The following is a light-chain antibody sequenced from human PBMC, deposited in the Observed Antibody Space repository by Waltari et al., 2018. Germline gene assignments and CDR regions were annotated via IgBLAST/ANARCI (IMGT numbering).Light chain of an antibody. CDR2: DVN. CDR3: SSYTSTTTPFV. V-gene: IGLV2-14*03. J-gene: IGLJ1*01. CDR1: SSDIGRYNY. Sequence: QSALTQPASVSGSPGQSITISCTGTSSDIGRYNYVSWYQQHPGQALKLIIYDVNIRPSGISDRFSGSKSANTASLTISGLQVEDEADYFCSSYTSTTTPFVFGSGTKVTVL.